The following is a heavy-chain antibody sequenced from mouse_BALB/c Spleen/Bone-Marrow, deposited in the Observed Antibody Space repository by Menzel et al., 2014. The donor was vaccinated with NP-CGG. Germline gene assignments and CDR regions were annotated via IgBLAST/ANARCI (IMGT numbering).Heavy chain of an antibody. V-gene: IGHV1S126*01. D-gene: IGHD1-2*01. CDR1: GYTFTRYW. Sequence: VQLQQSGAELVKPGASVKISCEASGYTFTRYWMNWVKQRPGQGLEWIGEIDPSDSYTNNNQKFKDKATLTVDKSSSTAYMQLSSLTSEDSAVYYCARRGTTAKDYAMDYWGQGTSVTVSS. CDR2: IDPSDSYT. CDR3: ARRGTTAKDYAMDY. J-gene: IGHJ4*01.